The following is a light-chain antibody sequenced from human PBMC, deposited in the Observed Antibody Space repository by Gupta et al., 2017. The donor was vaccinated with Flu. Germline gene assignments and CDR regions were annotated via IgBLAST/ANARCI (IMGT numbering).Light chain of an antibody. J-gene: IGKJ4*01. Sequence: VLTQSPATLTLSRGERATLSCRASQSVDVYLAWYQQKPGQAPRLLIFDTCNRAAGIPARFSGSGSGTDFTLTISSLEPEDFAVYYCQQRKNWPPLTFGGGTKVEIK. CDR3: QQRKNWPPLT. CDR1: QSVDVY. CDR2: DTC. V-gene: IGKV3-11*01.